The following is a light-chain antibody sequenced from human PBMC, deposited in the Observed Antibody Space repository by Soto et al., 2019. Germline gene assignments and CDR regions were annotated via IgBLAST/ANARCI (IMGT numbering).Light chain of an antibody. CDR2: SNN. Sequence: QSVLTQPPSASGTPGQRVTISCSGSSSNIGSNTVNWYQQLPGTAPKLLIYSNNQRPSGVPDRISGSKSGTSASLAISGLQSEDEADYYCAAWDDSLNVVFGGGTKLTVL. CDR1: SSNIGSNT. CDR3: AAWDDSLNVV. J-gene: IGLJ2*01. V-gene: IGLV1-44*01.